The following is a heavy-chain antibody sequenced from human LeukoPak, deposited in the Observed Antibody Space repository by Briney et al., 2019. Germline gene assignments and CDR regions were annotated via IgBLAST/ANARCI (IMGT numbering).Heavy chain of an antibody. CDR1: GFTFSSYG. V-gene: IGHV3-33*01. D-gene: IGHD6-13*01. J-gene: IGHJ5*02. Sequence: GGSLRLSCAAPGFTFSSYGMHWVRQAPGKGLEGVAVIRYDGSNKYYAGSVKGRFTISRDNSKTTLYLQMNSLRAEDTAVYYCARDQAAAGTMVYNWFDPWGQGTLVTVSS. CDR2: IRYDGSNK. CDR3: ARDQAAAGTMVYNWFDP.